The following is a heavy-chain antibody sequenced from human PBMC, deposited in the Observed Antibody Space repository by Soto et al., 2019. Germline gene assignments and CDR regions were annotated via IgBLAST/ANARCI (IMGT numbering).Heavy chain of an antibody. D-gene: IGHD6-13*01. V-gene: IGHV4-4*07. CDR1: GASMNSYH. Sequence: SETLSLTCTVSGASMNSYHWSWIRQPAGKGLEWIGHIHSSGSTNYNPSLKSRVTMSVDTSKNQFSLRLMSLTAADTAVYYCARDQGVAAAGITRFDPWGQGSLVTVSS. CDR2: IHSSGST. CDR3: ARDQGVAAAGITRFDP. J-gene: IGHJ5*02.